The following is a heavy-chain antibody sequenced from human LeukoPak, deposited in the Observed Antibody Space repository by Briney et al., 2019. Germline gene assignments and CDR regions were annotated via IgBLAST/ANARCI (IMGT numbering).Heavy chain of an antibody. CDR2: IYTSGST. CDR3: AREKDFWSGFDY. D-gene: IGHD3-3*01. Sequence: SETLSLTCTVSGGSISSYYWSWIRQPAGKGLEWIGRIYTSGSTNYNPSLKSRVTMSVDTSKNQFSLNLRSVTAADTAVYYCAREKDFWSGFDYWGQGTLVTVSS. CDR1: GGSISSYY. J-gene: IGHJ4*02. V-gene: IGHV4-4*07.